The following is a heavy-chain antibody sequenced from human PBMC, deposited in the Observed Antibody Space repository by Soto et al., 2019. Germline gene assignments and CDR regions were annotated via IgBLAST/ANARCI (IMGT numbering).Heavy chain of an antibody. CDR3: AKDLVRVAAATRWFDP. D-gene: IGHD6-13*01. Sequence: QVQLVESGGGVVQPGRSLRLSCAASGFTFSSYGMHWVRQAPGKGLEWGAVISYDGSNKYYADSVKGRFTISRDNSKNSVYLQMTSLRAEDTAVYYCAKDLVRVAAATRWFDPWGQGTLVTVSS. J-gene: IGHJ5*02. CDR1: GFTFSSYG. CDR2: ISYDGSNK. V-gene: IGHV3-30*18.